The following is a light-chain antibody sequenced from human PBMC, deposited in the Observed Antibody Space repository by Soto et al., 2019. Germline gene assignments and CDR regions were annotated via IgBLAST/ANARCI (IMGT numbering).Light chain of an antibody. CDR3: SSYTSSSPLSTYV. CDR2: DVS. CDR1: STDVGGYNY. J-gene: IGLJ1*01. V-gene: IGLV2-14*03. Sequence: QSALTQPASVSGSPGQSITISCTGTSTDVGGYNYVSWYQHHPGKAPKLMIYDVSNRPSGVSNRFSGSKSGNTASLIISGLQADDEADYYCSSYTSSSPLSTYVFGTGTKLTVL.